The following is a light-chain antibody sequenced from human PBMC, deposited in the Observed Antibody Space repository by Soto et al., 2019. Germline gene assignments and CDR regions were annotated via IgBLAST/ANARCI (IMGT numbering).Light chain of an antibody. V-gene: IGKV2D-29*01. CDR3: MQSTYLPLT. CDR1: QSLLHTDGKDH. J-gene: IGKJ4*01. Sequence: VLSQTPLSLSVTPGQPASISCRSNQSLLHTDGKDHLYWFLQKPGQPPQLLIYEVSNRFSGVTERFSGSGSGTDFTLKISRLEAEDVGVYYCMQSTYLPLTFGGWTKVEIK. CDR2: EVS.